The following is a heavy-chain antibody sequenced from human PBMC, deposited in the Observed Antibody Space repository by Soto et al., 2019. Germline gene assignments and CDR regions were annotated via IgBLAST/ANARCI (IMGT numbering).Heavy chain of an antibody. V-gene: IGHV4-59*08. J-gene: IGHJ4*02. D-gene: IGHD2-8*01. Sequence: SETLSLTCPFSGFSISTYYWNWIRQPPGKGLEWIGYIYYGGSANYNPSLKSRVTISVDTSKKQFSLKLSSVTAADTAVYYCARGGHCTNGVCSALDYWGQGTLVTVSS. CDR1: GFSISTYY. CDR3: ARGGHCTNGVCSALDY. CDR2: IYYGGSA.